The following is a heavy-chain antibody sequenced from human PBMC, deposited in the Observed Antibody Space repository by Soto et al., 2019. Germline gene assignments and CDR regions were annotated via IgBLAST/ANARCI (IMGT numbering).Heavy chain of an antibody. CDR1: GYTFTSYD. J-gene: IGHJ6*02. CDR3: ASYLYSSGWYSPDYYYGMDV. Sequence: GASVKVSCKASGYTFTSYDINWVRQATGQGLEWMGWMNPNSGNTGYAQKFQDRVTMTRNTSISTAYMELSSLRSEDTAVYYCASYLYSSGWYSPDYYYGMDVWGQGTTVTVSS. V-gene: IGHV1-8*01. CDR2: MNPNSGNT. D-gene: IGHD6-19*01.